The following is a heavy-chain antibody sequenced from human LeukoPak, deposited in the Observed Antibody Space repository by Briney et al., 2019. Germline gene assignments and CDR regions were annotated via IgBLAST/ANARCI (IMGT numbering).Heavy chain of an antibody. CDR1: GFTFSNAW. CDR3: TTGYCSGGSCYPDAFDI. Sequence: GGSLRLSCAASGFTFSNAWMSWVRQAPGKGLEWVGRIKSKTDGGTTDYAAPVKGRFTISRGDSKNTLYLQMNSLKTEDTAVYYCTTGYCSGGSCYPDAFDIWGQGTMVTVSS. D-gene: IGHD2-15*01. J-gene: IGHJ3*02. V-gene: IGHV3-15*01. CDR2: IKSKTDGGTT.